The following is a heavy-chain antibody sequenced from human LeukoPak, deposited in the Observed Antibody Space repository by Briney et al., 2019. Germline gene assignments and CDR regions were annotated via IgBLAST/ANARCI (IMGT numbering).Heavy chain of an antibody. CDR1: GGSISSSSYF. Sequence: PSETLSLTCSVSGGSISSSSYFWGWIRQPPGKGLEWIASVHHSGSTYYNPSLKSRLTISVDTSKNQFSLKMSSVTAADTAVYFCARQLYVSGSYYAPMDVWGKGTAVTISS. D-gene: IGHD3-10*01. V-gene: IGHV4-39*01. CDR2: VHHSGST. CDR3: ARQLYVSGSYYAPMDV. J-gene: IGHJ6*03.